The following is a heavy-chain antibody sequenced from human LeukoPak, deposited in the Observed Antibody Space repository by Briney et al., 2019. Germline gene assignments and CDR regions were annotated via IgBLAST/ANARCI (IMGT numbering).Heavy chain of an antibody. V-gene: IGHV3-23*01. CDR3: AKGDGYNSAFDI. CDR2: ISGSGGTT. D-gene: IGHD5-24*01. J-gene: IGHJ3*02. Sequence: GGSLRLSCAASGLTFSSYAMSWVRQAPGKGLERVSGISGSGGTTYYADSVKGRFSISRDNSKNTLYLQMNSLRVEDTAVYYCAKGDGYNSAFDIWGQGTMVTVSS. CDR1: GLTFSSYA.